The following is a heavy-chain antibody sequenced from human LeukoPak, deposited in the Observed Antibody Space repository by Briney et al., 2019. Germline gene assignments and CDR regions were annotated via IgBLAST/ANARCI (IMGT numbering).Heavy chain of an antibody. D-gene: IGHD4-17*01. J-gene: IGHJ4*02. CDR3: ARHNPQTTVTSLDY. V-gene: IGHV4-39*01. CDR2: IYYSGST. CDR1: GGSISTYY. Sequence: PSETLSLTCTVSGGSISTYYWGWIRQPPGKGLEWIGSIYYSGSTYYNPSLKSRVTISVDTSKNQFSLKLSSVTAADTAVYYCARHNPQTTVTSLDYWGQGTLVTVSS.